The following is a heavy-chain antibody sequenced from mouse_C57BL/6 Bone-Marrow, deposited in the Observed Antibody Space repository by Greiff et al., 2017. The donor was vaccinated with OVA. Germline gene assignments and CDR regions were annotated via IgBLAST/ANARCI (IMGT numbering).Heavy chain of an antibody. V-gene: IGHV4-1*01. CDR2: INPDSSTI. CDR1: GIDFSRYW. CDR3: ASAPYYGSSPYYFDD. J-gene: IGHJ2*01. Sequence: EVQLVESGGGLVQPGGSLKLSCAASGIDFSRYWMSWVRRAPGQGLEWIGEINPDSSTINYAPSLKDKFIISRDNAKNTLYLQMSKVRSEDTALYYCASAPYYGSSPYYFDDWGQGTTLTVSS. D-gene: IGHD1-1*01.